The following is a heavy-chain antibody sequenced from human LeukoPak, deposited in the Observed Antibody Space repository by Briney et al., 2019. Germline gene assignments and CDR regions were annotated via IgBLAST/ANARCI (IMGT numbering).Heavy chain of an antibody. V-gene: IGHV1-69*05. D-gene: IGHD3-22*01. CDR2: IIPIFGTA. Sequence: SVKVSCKASGGTFSSYAISWVRQAPGQGLEWMGGIIPIFGTANYAQKFQGRVTITTDESTSTAYMELSSLRSEDTAVYYCATEYYYDSSGYYAKFDCWGQGTLVTVSS. J-gene: IGHJ4*02. CDR3: ATEYYYDSSGYYAKFDC. CDR1: GGTFSSYA.